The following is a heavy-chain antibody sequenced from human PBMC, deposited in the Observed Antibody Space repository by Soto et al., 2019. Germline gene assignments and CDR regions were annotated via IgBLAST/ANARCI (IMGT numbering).Heavy chain of an antibody. CDR2: INPSGGST. CDR1: GYTFTSYY. V-gene: IGHV1-46*03. Sequence: QVQLVQSGAEVKKPGASVKVSCKASGYTFTSYYKHWVRQAPGQGLEWMGIINPSGGSTSYAQKFQGRVTMTRDTSTSTVYMELSSLRSEDTAVYYCARMLGELERLDYWGQGTLVTVSS. CDR3: ARMLGELERLDY. J-gene: IGHJ4*02. D-gene: IGHD1-1*01.